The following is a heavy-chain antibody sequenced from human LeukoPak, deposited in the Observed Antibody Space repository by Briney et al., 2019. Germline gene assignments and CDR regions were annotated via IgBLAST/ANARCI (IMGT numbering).Heavy chain of an antibody. CDR3: ARQTAMGRSGDY. Sequence: GESLKISFTAPGYSFTNYWIGWVRQMPGKGLEWMGIIDPSDSETRYTPSFQGQVTISADKSLSTAYLQWNSLKASDTAMYYCARQTAMGRSGDYWGQGTLVIVSS. CDR1: GYSFTNYW. J-gene: IGHJ4*02. D-gene: IGHD5-18*01. CDR2: IDPSDSET. V-gene: IGHV5-51*01.